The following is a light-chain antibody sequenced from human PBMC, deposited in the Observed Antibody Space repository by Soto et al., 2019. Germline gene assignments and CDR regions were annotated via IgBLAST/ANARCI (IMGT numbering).Light chain of an antibody. Sequence: EVVMTQSPATLSVSPGERAILSCRASQSIGSDLAWYQQRVGQAPRLLIYGGSTRATGIPARFGDSGSGTEFTLTISSLQSEDFAVYYCQQYNKWPPLTFGQGTRLEIK. CDR3: QQYNKWPPLT. CDR2: GGS. J-gene: IGKJ5*01. V-gene: IGKV3-15*01. CDR1: QSIGSD.